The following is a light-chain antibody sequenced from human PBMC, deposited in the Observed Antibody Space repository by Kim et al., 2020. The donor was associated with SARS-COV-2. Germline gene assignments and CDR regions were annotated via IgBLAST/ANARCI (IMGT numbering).Light chain of an antibody. J-gene: IGLJ3*02. CDR1: SGYSRYV. Sequence: ASAKPTCTLSSGYSRYVIAWHQQQPEKGPRYLRKLNSDGSRSKGGGIPDRCSGSSSGAERYLTISSLQSEDEADYYCQTWGTGIRVFGGGTQLTVL. V-gene: IGLV4-69*01. CDR2: LNSDGSR. CDR3: QTWGTGIRV.